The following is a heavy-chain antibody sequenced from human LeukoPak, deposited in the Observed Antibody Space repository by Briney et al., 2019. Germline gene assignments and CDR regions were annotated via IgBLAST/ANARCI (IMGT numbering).Heavy chain of an antibody. CDR2: LSSSGGST. CDR3: ARGGAARPDF. Sequence: GGSLRLSCAASGFTFSNYGMNWVRQAPGKGLEWVSALSSSGGSTYYADSVKGRFTISRDNSKNSLYLQMNSLRVEDTAIYYCARGGAARPDFWGQGTLVTVSS. J-gene: IGHJ4*02. D-gene: IGHD6-6*01. CDR1: GFTFSNYG. V-gene: IGHV3-23*01.